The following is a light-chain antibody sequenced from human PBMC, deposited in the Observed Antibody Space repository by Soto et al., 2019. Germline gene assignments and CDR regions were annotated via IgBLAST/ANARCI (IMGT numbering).Light chain of an antibody. CDR2: CAS. CDR1: QSVSSSY. V-gene: IGKV3-20*01. CDR3: QQYGSSPPWT. J-gene: IGKJ1*01. Sequence: EIVLTQSPGTLSLSPGERATLSCRASQSVSSSYLAWYQQKPGQAPRLLIYCASSRATGIPDRFSGSGSGTDFTLTISRLEPEDFAVYYCQQYGSSPPWTFGQGTKVEIQ.